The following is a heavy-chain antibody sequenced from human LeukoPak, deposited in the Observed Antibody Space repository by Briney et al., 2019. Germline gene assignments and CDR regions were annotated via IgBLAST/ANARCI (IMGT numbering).Heavy chain of an antibody. CDR2: ISAYNGNT. CDR1: GYTFTSYG. V-gene: IGHV1-18*01. CDR3: AAGGDIVVVPAAPFGY. Sequence: ASVKVSCKASGYTFTSYGISWVRQAPGQGLEWMGWISAYNGNTNYAQKFQGRVTITTDESTSTAYMELSSLRSEDTAVYYCAAGGDIVVVPAAPFGYWGQGTLVTVSS. J-gene: IGHJ4*02. D-gene: IGHD2-2*01.